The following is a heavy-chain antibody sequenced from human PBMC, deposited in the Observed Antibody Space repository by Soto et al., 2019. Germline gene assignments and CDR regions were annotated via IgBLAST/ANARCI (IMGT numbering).Heavy chain of an antibody. V-gene: IGHV4-30-4*08. Sequence: SETLSLTGTVSGGSISSGAYPYNCLPQRPRKGPEWIVYIYYSGNSYYKSSLQSRVTMSIDTSENQFCLKLTSVSAADTAPYYCARGRYSGSYYGSLFDYWGQGTLVAVSS. J-gene: IGHJ4*02. D-gene: IGHD3-10*01. CDR2: IYYSGNS. CDR3: ARGRYSGSYYGSLFDY. CDR1: GGSISSGAYP.